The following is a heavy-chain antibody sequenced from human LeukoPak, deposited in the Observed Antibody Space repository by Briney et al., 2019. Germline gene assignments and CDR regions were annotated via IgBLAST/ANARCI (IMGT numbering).Heavy chain of an antibody. V-gene: IGHV4-34*01. J-gene: IGHJ4*02. CDR2: INHRASS. Sequence: TLSLTCAVYGESFSAYFWNWISQVPGKPREYVGAINHRASSHYNPSLKSRVTLSVDTSKKQFSLKLTSVTAADTAVYFCARGSSFDGYCSAGACDAGYYDSWGQGTPVTVSS. CDR1: GESFSAYF. CDR3: ARGSSFDGYCSAGACDAGYYDS. D-gene: IGHD2-15*01.